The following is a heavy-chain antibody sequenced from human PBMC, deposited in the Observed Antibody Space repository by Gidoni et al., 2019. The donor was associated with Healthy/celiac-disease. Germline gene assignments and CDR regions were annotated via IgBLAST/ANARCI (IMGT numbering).Heavy chain of an antibody. J-gene: IGHJ4*02. Sequence: ANIKQDGSEKYYVDSVKGRFTISRDNAKNSLYLQMNSLRAEDTAVYYCARNPVKGELPGWLDYWGQGTLVTVSS. D-gene: IGHD1-26*01. CDR2: IKQDGSEK. CDR3: ARNPVKGELPGWLDY. V-gene: IGHV3-7*04.